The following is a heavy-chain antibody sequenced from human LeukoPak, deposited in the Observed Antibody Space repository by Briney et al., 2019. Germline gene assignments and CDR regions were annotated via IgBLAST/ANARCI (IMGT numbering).Heavy chain of an antibody. Sequence: GGSLRLSCVVSGFTFDDYGMSWVRQAPGKGLEWVSGINWNGGSTGYADSVKGRFTISRDNAKNSLYLQMNSLRAEDTALYYCARDNYDFWSGSDYWGQGTLVTVSS. D-gene: IGHD3-3*01. CDR3: ARDNYDFWSGSDY. J-gene: IGHJ4*02. CDR1: GFTFDDYG. V-gene: IGHV3-20*04. CDR2: INWNGGST.